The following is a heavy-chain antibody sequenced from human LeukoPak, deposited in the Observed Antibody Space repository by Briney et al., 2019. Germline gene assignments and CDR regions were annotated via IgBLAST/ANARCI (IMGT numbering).Heavy chain of an antibody. CDR3: ARSSSGWYGNDAFDI. D-gene: IGHD6-19*01. Sequence: WVRQPPGKGLEWIGYIYYSGSTYYNPSLKSRVTMSVDTSKNQFSLKLSSVTAVDTAVYYCARSSSGWYGNDAFDIWGQGTMVTVSS. J-gene: IGHJ3*02. CDR2: IYYSGST. V-gene: IGHV4-28*01.